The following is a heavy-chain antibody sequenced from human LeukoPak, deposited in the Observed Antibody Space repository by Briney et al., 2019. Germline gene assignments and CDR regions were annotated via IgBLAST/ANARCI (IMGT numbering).Heavy chain of an antibody. CDR3: ATELRYFDWLHAFDI. Sequence: GGSLRLSCAASGFTFSSYGMHWVRQAPGKGLEWVAFIRYDGSNKYYADSVKGRFTISRDNSKNTLYLQMNSLRAEDTAVYYCATELRYFDWLHAFDIWGQGTMVTVSP. J-gene: IGHJ3*02. CDR2: IRYDGSNK. D-gene: IGHD3-9*01. CDR1: GFTFSSYG. V-gene: IGHV3-30*02.